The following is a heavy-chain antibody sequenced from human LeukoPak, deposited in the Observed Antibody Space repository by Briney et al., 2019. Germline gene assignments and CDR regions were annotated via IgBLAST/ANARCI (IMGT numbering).Heavy chain of an antibody. J-gene: IGHJ4*02. CDR1: GGSISSSSYY. CDR3: ARDGYSGSDAL. V-gene: IGHV4-39*07. D-gene: IGHD5-12*01. Sequence: SETLSPTCTVSGGSISSSSYYCGWIRQPPGEGLEWIGSIYYSGSTYYNPSLKCRVSIAVVTSQNQYYLKLRAVTAADTAVYDCARDGYSGSDALWGQGTLVTVSS. CDR2: IYYSGST.